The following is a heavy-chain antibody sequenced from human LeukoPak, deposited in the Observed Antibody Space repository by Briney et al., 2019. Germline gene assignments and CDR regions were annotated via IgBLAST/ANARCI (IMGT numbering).Heavy chain of an antibody. CDR2: IYSRGST. D-gene: IGHD3-9*01. CDR3: AGILTGYSFDY. J-gene: IGHJ4*02. CDR1: GCTVSSNY. Sequence: GGSLRLSCAASGCTVSSNYISWARQPQREGLEWVSVIYSRGSTYYADSVKGRFTISRDNSKNTLYLQMNSLRAEDTAVYYCAGILTGYSFDYWGQGTLVTVSS. V-gene: IGHV3-66*01.